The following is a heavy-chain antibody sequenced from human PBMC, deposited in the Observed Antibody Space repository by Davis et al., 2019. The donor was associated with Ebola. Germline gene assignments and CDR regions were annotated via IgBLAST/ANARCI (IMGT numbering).Heavy chain of an antibody. Sequence: SVKVSCKASGDTFGSYALSWVRQARGQGLEWMGGVIPIFDTANYAPKFQGRVTMTSDESTSTVYMELRSLRSDDTAVYYCARDLLRDIVVVVAATTPGYWGQGTLVTVSS. CDR3: ARDLLRDIVVVVAATTPGY. D-gene: IGHD2-15*01. CDR2: VIPIFDTA. CDR1: GDTFGSYA. V-gene: IGHV1-69*13. J-gene: IGHJ4*02.